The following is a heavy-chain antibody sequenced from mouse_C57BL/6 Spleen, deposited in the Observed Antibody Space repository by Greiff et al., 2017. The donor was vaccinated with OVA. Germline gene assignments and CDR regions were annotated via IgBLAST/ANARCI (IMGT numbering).Heavy chain of an antibody. J-gene: IGHJ2*01. Sequence: EVQLQQSGPELVKPGASVKISCKASGYTFTDYYMNWVKQSHGKSLEWIGDINPNNGGTSYNQKFKGKATLTVDKSSSTAYMELRSLTSEDSAVYYCARLRISTTVRDYLDYWGQGTTLTVSS. CDR1: GYTFTDYY. CDR3: ARLRISTTVRDYLDY. V-gene: IGHV1-26*01. CDR2: INPNNGGT. D-gene: IGHD1-1*01.